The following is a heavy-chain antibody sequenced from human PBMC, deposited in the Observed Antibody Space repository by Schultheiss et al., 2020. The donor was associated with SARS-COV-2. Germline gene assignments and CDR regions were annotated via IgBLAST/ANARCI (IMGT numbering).Heavy chain of an antibody. V-gene: IGHV4-4*02. D-gene: IGHD3-3*02. CDR1: GGSISSSNW. J-gene: IGHJ6*02. Sequence: SETLSLTCAVSGGSISSSNWWSWVRQPPGKGLEWIGEIYHSGSTYYNPSLKSRVTISVDTSKNQFSLKLSSVTAADTAVYYCARRASTYYYYGMDVWGQGTTVTVSS. CDR2: IYHSGST. CDR3: ARRASTYYYYGMDV.